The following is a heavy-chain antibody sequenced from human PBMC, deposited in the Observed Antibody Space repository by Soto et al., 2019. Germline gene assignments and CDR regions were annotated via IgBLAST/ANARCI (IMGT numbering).Heavy chain of an antibody. CDR2: INHSGST. V-gene: IGHV4-34*01. CDR1: GGSFSGYY. D-gene: IGHD2-2*02. CDR3: ARERSGYCSSTSCYTGYSSSSRYYYYYYGMDV. Sequence: PSETLSLTCAVYGGSFSGYYWSWIRQPPGKGLEWIGEINHSGSTNYNPSLKSRVTISVDTSKNQFSLKLSSVTAADTAVYYCARERSGYCSSTSCYTGYSSSSRYYYYYYGMDVWGQGTTVTVS. J-gene: IGHJ6*02.